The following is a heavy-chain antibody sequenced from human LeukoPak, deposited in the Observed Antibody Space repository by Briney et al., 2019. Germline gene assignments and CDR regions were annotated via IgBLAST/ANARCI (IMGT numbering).Heavy chain of an antibody. Sequence: GGSLGLSCAASGFTLSSHSMNWVRQAPGKGLEWVSYISSSSSTIYYADSVKGRFTISRDNAKNSLYLQVNSLRAEDTAVYYCARGAYYYEDWGQGTLVTVSS. CDR3: ARGAYYYED. J-gene: IGHJ4*02. D-gene: IGHD3-22*01. CDR1: GFTLSSHS. V-gene: IGHV3-48*01. CDR2: ISSSSSTI.